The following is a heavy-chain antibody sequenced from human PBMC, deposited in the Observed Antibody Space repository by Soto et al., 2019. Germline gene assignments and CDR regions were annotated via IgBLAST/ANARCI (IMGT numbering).Heavy chain of an antibody. D-gene: IGHD7-27*01. V-gene: IGHV1-2*04. CDR1: GYTFTGYY. CDR3: ARVPLTGGGHVAFDI. Sequence: ASVKVSCKASGYTFTGYYMHWVRQAPGQGLEWMGWINPNSGGTNYAQKFQGWVTMTRDTSISTAYMELSRLRSDDTAVYYCARVPLTGGGHVAFDIWGQGTMVTVSS. CDR2: INPNSGGT. J-gene: IGHJ3*02.